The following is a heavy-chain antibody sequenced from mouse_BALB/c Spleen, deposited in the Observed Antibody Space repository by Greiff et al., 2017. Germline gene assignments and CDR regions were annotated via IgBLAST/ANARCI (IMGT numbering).Heavy chain of an antibody. Sequence: EVQGVESGGGLVKPGGSLKLSCAASGFTFSSYAMSWVRQTPEKRLEWVASISSGGSTYYPDSVKGRFTISRDNARNILYLQMSSLRSEDTAMYYCARGAMITTRNWYFDVWGAGTTVTVSS. CDR2: ISSGGST. V-gene: IGHV5-6-5*01. CDR3: ARGAMITTRNWYFDV. D-gene: IGHD2-4*01. J-gene: IGHJ1*01. CDR1: GFTFSSYA.